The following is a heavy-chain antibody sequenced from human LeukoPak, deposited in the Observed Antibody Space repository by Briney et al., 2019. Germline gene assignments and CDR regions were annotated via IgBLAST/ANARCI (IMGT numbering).Heavy chain of an antibody. CDR1: GFTFSSYW. D-gene: IGHD3-3*01. V-gene: IGHV3-74*01. CDR2: INSDGSST. J-gene: IGHJ4*02. CDR3: ARDLGGKGWLLYGSAFDY. Sequence: GGSLRLSCAASGFTFSSYWMHWVRQAPGKGLVWVSRINSDGSSTSYADSVKGRFTISRDNAKNTLYLQMNSLRAEDTAVYYCARDLGGKGWLLYGSAFDYWGQGILVTVSS.